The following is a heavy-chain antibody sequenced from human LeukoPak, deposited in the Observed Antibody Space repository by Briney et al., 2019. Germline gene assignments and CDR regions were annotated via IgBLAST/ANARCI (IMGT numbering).Heavy chain of an antibody. CDR3: ARDIEAAGLFLDY. V-gene: IGHV3-7*01. J-gene: IGHJ4*02. CDR1: GFTFSSYW. CDR2: IKYDGSEE. D-gene: IGHD6-13*01. Sequence: GGSLRLSCAASGFTFSSYWMTWVRQAPRKGLEWVANIKYDGSEEDYMDSVKGRFTISRDNAKNSLYLQMNSLRAEDTAVYYCARDIEAAGLFLDYWGQGTLVTVSS.